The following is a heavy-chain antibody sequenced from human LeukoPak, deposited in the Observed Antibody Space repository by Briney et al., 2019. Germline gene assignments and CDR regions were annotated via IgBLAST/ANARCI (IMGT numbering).Heavy chain of an antibody. Sequence: GGSLRLACAASGFTFDDYAMHWVRQAPGKGLEWVSLISGDGRDTYYADSVKGRFTISRDNSKDSLYLQMNSLRTEDTALYYCAKGDSSSWYARDPWGQGTMVTVSS. V-gene: IGHV3-43*02. CDR1: GFTFDDYA. J-gene: IGHJ5*02. D-gene: IGHD6-13*01. CDR3: AKGDSSSWYARDP. CDR2: ISGDGRDT.